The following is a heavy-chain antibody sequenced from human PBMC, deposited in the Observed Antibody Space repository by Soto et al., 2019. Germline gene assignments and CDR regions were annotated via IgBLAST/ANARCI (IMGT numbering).Heavy chain of an antibody. CDR1: GFTFSSYA. CDR3: AKGCSGGSCYRWGY. Sequence: EVQLLESGGGLVQPGGSLRLSCAASGFTFSSYAMSWVRQAPGQGLEWVSAISGSGGSTYYADSVKGRFTISRDNSKNTLYLQMNSLRAEDTAVYYCAKGCSGGSCYRWGYWGQGTLVTVSS. J-gene: IGHJ4*02. D-gene: IGHD2-15*01. CDR2: ISGSGGST. V-gene: IGHV3-23*01.